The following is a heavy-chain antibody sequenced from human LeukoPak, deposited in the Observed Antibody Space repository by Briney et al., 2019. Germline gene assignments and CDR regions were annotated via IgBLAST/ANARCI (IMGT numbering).Heavy chain of an antibody. D-gene: IGHD6-13*01. CDR2: IRSKAYGGAT. V-gene: IGHV3-49*03. J-gene: IGHJ4*02. Sequence: GGSLRLSCTTSGFTFGDNAMSWFRQAPGKGLEWVGFIRSKAYGGATEYAASVKGRFTISRDDSKSIAYLQMNSLKTEDTAVYYCTRYSSSWYDYWGQGTLVTVSS. CDR1: GFTFGDNA. CDR3: TRYSSSWYDY.